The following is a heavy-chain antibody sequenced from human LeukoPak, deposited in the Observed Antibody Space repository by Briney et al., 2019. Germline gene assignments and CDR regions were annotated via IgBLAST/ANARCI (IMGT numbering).Heavy chain of an antibody. CDR2: INHSGST. CDR3: ARRPYPRITIPLDV. Sequence: SQTLSLTCIVSGASITRGGNYWSWIRQLPGKGLEWIGEINHSGSTNYNPSLKSRVTISVDTSRNQFSLKLSSVTAADTAVYYCARRPYPRITIPLDVWGQGTTVTVSS. J-gene: IGHJ6*02. D-gene: IGHD3-3*01. CDR1: GASITRGGNY. V-gene: IGHV4-31*03.